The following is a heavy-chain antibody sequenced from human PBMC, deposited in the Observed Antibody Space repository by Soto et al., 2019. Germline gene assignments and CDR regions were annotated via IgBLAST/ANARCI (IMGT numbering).Heavy chain of an antibody. V-gene: IGHV3-30*03. CDR3: ARGMIQGVVYYGVEF. J-gene: IGHJ4*02. Sequence: QEQLVESGGGAVQPGRSLRLSCTASGFSFSSYDMHWVRQAPGEGLEWVSAMSFDGSYKHYADSVKGRFTISRDNSDTTLYLLMNGLRPEDTAVYFCARGMIQGVVYYGVEFWGQGTLVTVSS. CDR2: MSFDGSYK. CDR1: GFSFSSYD. D-gene: IGHD3-10*01.